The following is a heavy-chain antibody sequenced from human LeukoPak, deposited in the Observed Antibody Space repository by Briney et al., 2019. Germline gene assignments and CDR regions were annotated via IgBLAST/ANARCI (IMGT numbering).Heavy chain of an antibody. CDR1: GGSFSGYY. J-gene: IGHJ3*02. Sequence: PSETLSLTCAVYGGSFSGYYWSWIRQPPGKGLEWIGEINHSGSTNYNPSLKSRVTISVDTSKSQFSLKLSSVTASDTAVYYCARGAYCSGTSCQMNAFDIWGQGTMVTLSS. CDR3: ARGAYCSGTSCQMNAFDI. CDR2: INHSGST. V-gene: IGHV4-34*01. D-gene: IGHD2-2*01.